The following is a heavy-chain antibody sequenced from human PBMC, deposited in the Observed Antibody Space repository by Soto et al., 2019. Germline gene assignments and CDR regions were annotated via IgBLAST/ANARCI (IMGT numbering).Heavy chain of an antibody. CDR1: GGSISSGGYY. Sequence: SETLSLTCTVSGGSISSGGYYWSWIRQHPGKGLEWIGYIYYSGSTYYNPSLKSRVTISVDTSKNQFSLKLSSVTAADTAVYYCARDPADGTTTFDYWGQGTLVTVSS. CDR3: ARDPADGTTTFDY. D-gene: IGHD1-1*01. J-gene: IGHJ4*02. CDR2: IYYSGST. V-gene: IGHV4-31*03.